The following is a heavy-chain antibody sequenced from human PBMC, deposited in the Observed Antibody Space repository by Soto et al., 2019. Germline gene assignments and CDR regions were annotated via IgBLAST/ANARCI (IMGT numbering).Heavy chain of an antibody. CDR2: INHSGST. D-gene: IGHD1-7*01. V-gene: IGHV4-34*01. CDR1: GGSFSGYY. Sequence: SETLSLTCAVYGGSFSGYYWSWIRQPPGKGLEWIGEINHSGSTNYNPSLKSRVTISVDTSKNQFSLKLSSVTAADTAVYYCARSLPGTYGAFDLWGQGTMVTVSS. J-gene: IGHJ3*01. CDR3: ARSLPGTYGAFDL.